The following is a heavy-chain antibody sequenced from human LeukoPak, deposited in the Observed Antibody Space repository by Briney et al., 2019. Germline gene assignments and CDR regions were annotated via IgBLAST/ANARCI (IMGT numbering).Heavy chain of an antibody. J-gene: IGHJ3*02. V-gene: IGHV1-2*02. CDR3: ARELDKPNSSGGYPDAFDI. CDR1: GYTFTGYY. CDR2: INPNSGGT. Sequence: ASVKVSCKASGYTFTGYYMHWVRQAPGQGLEWMGWINPNSGGTNYAQQFQGRVTMTRDTSISTAYMELSRLRSDDTAVYYCARELDKPNSSGGYPDAFDIWGQGTMVTVSS. D-gene: IGHD6-19*01.